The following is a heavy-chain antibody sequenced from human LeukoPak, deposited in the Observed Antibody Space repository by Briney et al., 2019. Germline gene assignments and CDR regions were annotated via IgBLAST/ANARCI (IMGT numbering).Heavy chain of an antibody. Sequence: ASVKVSFTASGYTFTGYYMHWVRQAPGQGLEWMGWINPNSGGTNYAQKFQGRVTMTRDTSISTAYMELSRLRSDDTAVYYCARVFGPAAMRAYYYYGMDVWGQGTTVTVSS. J-gene: IGHJ6*02. CDR2: INPNSGGT. V-gene: IGHV1-2*02. CDR3: ARVFGPAAMRAYYYYGMDV. D-gene: IGHD2-2*01. CDR1: GYTFTGYY.